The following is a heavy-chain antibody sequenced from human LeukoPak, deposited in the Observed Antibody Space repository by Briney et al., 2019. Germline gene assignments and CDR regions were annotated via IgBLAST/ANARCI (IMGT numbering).Heavy chain of an antibody. CDR3: ARDGGIGLDY. D-gene: IGHD3-3*01. CDR2: IWYDESEK. CDR1: GFTFSSYG. Sequence: GGSLRLSCAASGFTFSSYGMPWVRQAPGKGLEWVAVIWYDESEKYHADSVKGRFTISRDVSKNTLYLQMNSLRAEDTAVYYCARDGGIGLDYWGQGTLVTVSS. J-gene: IGHJ4*02. V-gene: IGHV3-33*01.